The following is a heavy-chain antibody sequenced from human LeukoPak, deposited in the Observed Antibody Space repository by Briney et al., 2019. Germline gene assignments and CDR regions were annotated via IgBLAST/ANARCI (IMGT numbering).Heavy chain of an antibody. CDR1: GFTFNNYV. CDR3: AREGATTAFDY. D-gene: IGHD1-26*01. V-gene: IGHV3-23*01. Sequence: GGSLRLSCAASGFTFNNYVMSWVRQAPGKGLEWVSAISVRGGSTYYADSAKGRFTISRDIFKNTVYLQMNSLRAEDTAVYYCAREGATTAFDYWGQGTLVTVSS. CDR2: ISVRGGST. J-gene: IGHJ4*02.